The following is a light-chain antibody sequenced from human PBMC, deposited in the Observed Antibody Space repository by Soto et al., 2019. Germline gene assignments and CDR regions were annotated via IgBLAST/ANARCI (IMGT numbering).Light chain of an antibody. V-gene: IGLV2-14*03. CDR3: RAFTGTTDA. CDR1: GSDVRGNKY. CDR2: DVS. J-gene: IGLJ1*01. Sequence: QSAMTQPASESGSTGQSITISCTGTGSDVRGNKYVSWYQHYPGKAPKLIISDVSNRPSGISNRFSGSKSGDTASLTISCLQAEDEDDYYSRAFTGTTDAFGTGTKVTAL.